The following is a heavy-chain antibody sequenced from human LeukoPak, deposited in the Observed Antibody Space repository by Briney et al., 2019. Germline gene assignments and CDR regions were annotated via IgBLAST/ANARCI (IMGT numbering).Heavy chain of an antibody. J-gene: IGHJ4*02. D-gene: IGHD3-16*01. CDR3: ARHGYTASHYFLDF. CDR1: SCSINSYY. CDR2: IYTTGKT. Sequence: PSETLSLTCTVSSCSINSYYWGWVRQPAGRGLEWIGRIYTTGKTDYNPSLKSRLTMSVDTSKRQFSLNLRSVTAADTAIYYCARHGYTASHYFLDFWSQGTLVTVSS. V-gene: IGHV4-4*07.